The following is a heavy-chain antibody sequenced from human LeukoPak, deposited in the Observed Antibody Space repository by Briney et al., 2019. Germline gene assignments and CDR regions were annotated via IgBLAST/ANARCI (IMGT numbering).Heavy chain of an antibody. D-gene: IGHD3-3*01. Sequence: GGSLRLSCAASGFTFSSYSMNWVRQAPGKGLEWVSSISSSSSYIYYADSVKGRFTISRDNAKNSLYLQMNSLRAEDTAVYYCARDLIFGNVAPIDYWGQGTLVTVSS. J-gene: IGHJ4*02. CDR2: ISSSSSYI. CDR1: GFTFSSYS. CDR3: ARDLIFGNVAPIDY. V-gene: IGHV3-21*01.